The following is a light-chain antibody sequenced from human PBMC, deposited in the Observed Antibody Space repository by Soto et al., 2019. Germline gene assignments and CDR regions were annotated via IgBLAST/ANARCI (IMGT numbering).Light chain of an antibody. CDR1: SSDVGGYNY. J-gene: IGLJ3*02. Sequence: QSVLTQPASVSGSPGQSITISCTGTSSDVGGYNYVSWYQQHPGKAPKLMIYEVSNRPSGVSNRFSGSKSGNTASLTISGRQAEDEADYYCSSYTSSRTWVFGGGTKLTVL. CDR2: EVS. CDR3: SSYTSSRTWV. V-gene: IGLV2-14*01.